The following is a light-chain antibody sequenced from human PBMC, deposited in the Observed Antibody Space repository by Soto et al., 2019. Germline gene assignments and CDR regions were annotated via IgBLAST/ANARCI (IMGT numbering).Light chain of an antibody. CDR2: GAS. CDR1: QSVGSD. Sequence: EIVMTQSPATLSVSPGERATLSCRASQSVGSDLAWYQQKPGQAPRLLIYGASTRATGVPARFSGSGSGTEFTLSISSLQSEHVAVYYCQQYNSWPLTFGGGTKVDIK. CDR3: QQYNSWPLT. V-gene: IGKV3-15*01. J-gene: IGKJ4*01.